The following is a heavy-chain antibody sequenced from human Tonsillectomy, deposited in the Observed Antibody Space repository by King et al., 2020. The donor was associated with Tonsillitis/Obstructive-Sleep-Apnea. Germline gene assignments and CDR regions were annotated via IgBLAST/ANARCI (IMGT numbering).Heavy chain of an antibody. J-gene: IGHJ6*03. V-gene: IGHV3-23*04. D-gene: IGHD3-3*01. Sequence: DVPLVESGGGLVXPGGSLRLSCAASXFXFSSXAMSWVRQAPGKGLEWXSXISGSGGXTYXAXXVXXRFXISRDNSKTTLFLXMKSPRAEDTAVYYCAKDPGSXXWSGYXXNYYYYYMDVWGKXTTVTVSS. CDR3: AKDPGSXXWSGYXXNYYYYYMDV. CDR2: ISGSGGXT. CDR1: XFXFSSXA.